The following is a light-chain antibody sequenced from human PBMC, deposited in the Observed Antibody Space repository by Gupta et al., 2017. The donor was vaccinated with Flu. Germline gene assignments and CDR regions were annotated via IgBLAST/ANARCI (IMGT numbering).Light chain of an antibody. CDR2: KAS. CDR1: QSISSW. Sequence: DIQMTQSPSTLSASVGDRVTITCRASQSISSWLAWYQQKPGKAPKLLIYKASSLESGVPSRFSGKGSGTEFTLTISSRQPDYFATYYCQQYNSYPYTFGQGTKLEIK. V-gene: IGKV1-5*03. J-gene: IGKJ2*01. CDR3: QQYNSYPYT.